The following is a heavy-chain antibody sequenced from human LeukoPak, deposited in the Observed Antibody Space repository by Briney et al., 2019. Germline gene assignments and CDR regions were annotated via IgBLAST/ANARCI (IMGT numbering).Heavy chain of an antibody. CDR3: ARGVLRFPPDV. CDR1: GGSISSYY. Sequence: SETLSLTCTVSGGSISSYYWSWIRQPPGKGLEWIGYIYYSGGTNYNPSLKSRVTISVDTSKNQFSLKLSSVTAADTAVYYCARGVLRFPPDVWGQGTTVTVSS. J-gene: IGHJ6*02. V-gene: IGHV4-59*01. CDR2: IYYSGGT. D-gene: IGHD3-3*01.